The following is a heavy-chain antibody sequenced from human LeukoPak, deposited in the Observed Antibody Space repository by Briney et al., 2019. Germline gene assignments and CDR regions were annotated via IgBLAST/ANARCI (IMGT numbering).Heavy chain of an antibody. D-gene: IGHD5-18*01. CDR1: GFTFSSYS. Sequence: PGGSLRLSCAASGFTFSSYSMNWVRQAPGKGLEWVSSISSSSSYIYYADAVTGRFTISRDNAKNSLYLQMKSLGGEETAVYYCATTGAQLFVYWGAGALLTV. V-gene: IGHV3-21*01. J-gene: IGHJ4*02. CDR3: ATTGAQLFVY. CDR2: ISSSSSYI.